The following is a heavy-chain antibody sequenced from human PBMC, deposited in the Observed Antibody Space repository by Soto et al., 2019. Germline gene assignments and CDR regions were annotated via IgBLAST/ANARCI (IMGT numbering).Heavy chain of an antibody. CDR2: IGTAGDT. J-gene: IGHJ6*02. Sequence: EVQLVESGGGLVQPGGSLRLSCAASGFTFSSYDMHWVRQATGKGLEWVSAIGTAGDTYYPGSVKGRFTISRENAKNSLYLQMNSLRAEDTAVYYCARVSGWYFNYYYGMDVWGQGTTVTVSS. CDR3: ARVSGWYFNYYYGMDV. CDR1: GFTFSSYD. V-gene: IGHV3-13*01. D-gene: IGHD6-13*01.